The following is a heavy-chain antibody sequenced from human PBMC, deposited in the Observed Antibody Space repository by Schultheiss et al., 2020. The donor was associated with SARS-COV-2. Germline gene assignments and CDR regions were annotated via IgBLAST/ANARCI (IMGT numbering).Heavy chain of an antibody. CDR1: GGSISSGGYY. CDR3: ARAKRQWNLLPFNTFDI. V-gene: IGHV4-31*03. Sequence: SETLSLTCTVSGGSISSGGYYWSWIRQHPGKGLEWIGYIYYSGSTNYNASLKSRVTTSVDTSKNQFSLKLSSMTAADTAVYYCARAKRQWNLLPFNTFDIWGPGTLVTVSS. J-gene: IGHJ3*02. CDR2: IYYSGST. D-gene: IGHD1-26*01.